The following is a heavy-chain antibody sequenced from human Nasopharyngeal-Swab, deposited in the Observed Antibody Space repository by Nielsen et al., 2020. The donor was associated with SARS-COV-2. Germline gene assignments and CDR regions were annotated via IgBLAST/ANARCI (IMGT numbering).Heavy chain of an antibody. J-gene: IGHJ4*02. Sequence: GESLRLSCAASGFTFSSYSMNWVRQAPGKGLEWVSSISSSSSYIYYADSVKGRFTISRDNAKNSLYLQMNSLRAEDTAVYYCARVPVYNWNDDSFDYWGQGTLVTVSS. CDR3: ARVPVYNWNDDSFDY. CDR1: GFTFSSYS. D-gene: IGHD1-20*01. V-gene: IGHV3-21*01. CDR2: ISSSSSYI.